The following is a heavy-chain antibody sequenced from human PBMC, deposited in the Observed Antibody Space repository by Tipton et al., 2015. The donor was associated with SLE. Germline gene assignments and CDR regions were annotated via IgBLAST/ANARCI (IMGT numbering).Heavy chain of an antibody. CDR1: GGSISSYY. V-gene: IGHV4-4*07. J-gene: IGHJ4*02. CDR3: ARSAGYGSSWAHFDY. CDR2: SYSSGST. D-gene: IGHD6-13*01. Sequence: TLSLTCTVSGGSISSYYWSWIRQAAGKGLGWIGRSYSSGSTNYNPSLKSRVTISVDTSKNQFPRKLSAVTAADTAEYYCARSAGYGSSWAHFDYWGQGTLVTVSS.